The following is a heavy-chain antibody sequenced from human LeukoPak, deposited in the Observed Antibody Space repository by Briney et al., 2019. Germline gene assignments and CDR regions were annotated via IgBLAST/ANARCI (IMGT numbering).Heavy chain of an antibody. J-gene: IGHJ4*02. D-gene: IGHD3-22*01. Sequence: SETLSLTCTGSGGSITIYYWSWIRQPPGKGLEWIGYIYYSGSTSYNPSLKSRVTISVDTSKKKFSLKLSSVTAADTAVYYCAVGPGHYYDSSGYYFLDYWGQGTLVTVSS. CDR1: GGSITIYY. CDR3: AVGPGHYYDSSGYYFLDY. V-gene: IGHV4-59*01. CDR2: IYYSGST.